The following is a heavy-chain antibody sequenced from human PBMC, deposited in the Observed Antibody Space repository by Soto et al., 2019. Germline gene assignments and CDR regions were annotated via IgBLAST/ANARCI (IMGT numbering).Heavy chain of an antibody. V-gene: IGHV1-2*02. J-gene: IGHJ4*02. CDR3: ARGEYNYGQYIFDY. CDR2: INPDNGDT. CDR1: GYTLIGYY. D-gene: IGHD5-18*01. Sequence: ASVKVSCKASGYTLIGYYIHWVRQAPGQGLEWMGWINPDNGDTDYAQNFQGGVTMTRDKSISTAYMELKRLRSGDTAVYFCARGEYNYGQYIFDYWGQGTLVTVSS.